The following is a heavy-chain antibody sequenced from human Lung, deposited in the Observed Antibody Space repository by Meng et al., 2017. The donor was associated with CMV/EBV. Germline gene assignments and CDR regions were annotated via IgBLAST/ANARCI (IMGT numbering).Heavy chain of an antibody. CDR2: IKQDGSER. CDR1: GFTFTRYW. D-gene: IGHD6-13*01. J-gene: IGHJ4*02. CDR3: ARIGYSSSSFDY. Sequence: ESLKISXAASGFTFTRYWMSWVRQAPGKGLEWVANIKQDGSERHYADSVKGRITISRDNAKNSLYLQTDSLRVEDTAIYYCARIGYSSSSFDYWGQGILVTVSS. V-gene: IGHV3-7*01.